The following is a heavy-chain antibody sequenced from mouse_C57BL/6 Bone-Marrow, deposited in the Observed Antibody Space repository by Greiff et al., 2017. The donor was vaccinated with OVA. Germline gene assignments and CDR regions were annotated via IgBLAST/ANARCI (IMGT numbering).Heavy chain of an antibody. CDR2: ISSGGSYT. V-gene: IGHV5-6*02. D-gene: IGHD1-1*01. CDR1: GFTFSSYG. CDR3: ARLCITTVVATD. Sequence: EVMLVESGGDLVKPGGSLKLSCAASGFTFSSYGMSWVRPTPDTRLEWVATISSGGSYTYYPDSVKGRFTISRDNAKNTLYLQMSSLKSEDTAMYYCARLCITTVVATDWGQGTTLTVSS. J-gene: IGHJ2*01.